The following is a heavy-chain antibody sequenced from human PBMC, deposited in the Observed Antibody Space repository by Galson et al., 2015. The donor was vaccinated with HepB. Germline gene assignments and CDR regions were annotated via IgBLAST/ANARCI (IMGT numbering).Heavy chain of an antibody. Sequence: SLRLSCAASGFTFSNARMSWVRQAPGKGLEWVGRIKSKTDGGTTDYAAPVKGRFTISRDDSKNTLYLQMNSLKTEDTAVYYCTTDPTVAGPIDYWGQGTLVTVSS. CDR1: GFTFSNAR. CDR3: TTDPTVAGPIDY. V-gene: IGHV3-15*01. CDR2: IKSKTDGGTT. J-gene: IGHJ4*02. D-gene: IGHD6-19*01.